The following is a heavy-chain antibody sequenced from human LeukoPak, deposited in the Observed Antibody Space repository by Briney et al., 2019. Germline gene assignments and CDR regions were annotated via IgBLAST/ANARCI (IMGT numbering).Heavy chain of an antibody. Sequence: TLSLTCTVSGGSISSGGYYWSWIRQHPGKGLEWIGYIYYSGSTYYNPSLKSRVTISVDTSKNQFSLKLSSVTAADTAVYYCARVEGPQGRFDYWGQGTLVTVSS. CDR1: GGSISSGGYY. D-gene: IGHD2-15*01. CDR2: IYYSGST. J-gene: IGHJ4*02. CDR3: ARVEGPQGRFDY. V-gene: IGHV4-31*03.